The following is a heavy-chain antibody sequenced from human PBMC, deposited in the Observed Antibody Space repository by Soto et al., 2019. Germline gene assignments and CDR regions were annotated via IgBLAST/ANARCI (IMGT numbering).Heavy chain of an antibody. J-gene: IGHJ4*02. CDR2: ISYDGSNK. CDR1: GFTSSSYA. V-gene: IGHV3-30-3*01. Sequence: PGGSLRLSCAASGFTSSSYAMHWVRQAPGKGLEWVAVISYDGSNKYYADSVKGRFTISRDNAKNSLYLQMNSLRAEDTAVYYCARDTDQWLVIDYWGQGTLVTVSS. CDR3: ARDTDQWLVIDY. D-gene: IGHD6-19*01.